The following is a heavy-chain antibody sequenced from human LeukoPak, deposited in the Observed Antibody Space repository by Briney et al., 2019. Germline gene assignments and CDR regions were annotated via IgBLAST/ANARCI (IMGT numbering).Heavy chain of an antibody. D-gene: IGHD6-19*01. V-gene: IGHV4-4*02. CDR3: ARDPGIAVAGTRRGFDY. J-gene: IGHJ4*02. CDR1: GGSISSSNW. CDR2: IYHSGST. Sequence: PSETLSLTCAVSGGSISSSNWWSWVRQPPGKGLEWIGEIYHSGSTNYNPYLKSRVTISVDKSKNQFSLKLSSVTAADTAVYYCARDPGIAVAGTRRGFDYWGQGTLVTVSS.